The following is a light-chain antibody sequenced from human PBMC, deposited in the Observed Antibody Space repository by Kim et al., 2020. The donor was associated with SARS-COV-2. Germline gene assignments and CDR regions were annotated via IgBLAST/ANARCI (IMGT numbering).Light chain of an antibody. CDR2: AAS. CDR1: QIISSSY. CDR3: QQYGNSPYT. J-gene: IGKJ2*01. V-gene: IGKV3-20*01. Sequence: LSPGERSTLSCRASQIISSSYLAWYQQKPGQAPRLLIFAASNRATGIPDRFSGRGSGTDFTLTISRLETEDFAVYYCQQYGNSPYTFGQGTKLEI.